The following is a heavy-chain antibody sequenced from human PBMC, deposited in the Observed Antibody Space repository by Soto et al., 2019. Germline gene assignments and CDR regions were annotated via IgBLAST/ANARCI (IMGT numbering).Heavy chain of an antibody. CDR3: AREGNYYDSSGYYGWFDP. D-gene: IGHD3-22*01. CDR2: ISAYNGNT. V-gene: IGHV1-18*01. CDR1: GYTFTSYG. J-gene: IGHJ5*02. Sequence: APVKVSCKASGYTFTSYGISWVRQAPEQGLEWMGWISAYNGNTNYAQKLQGRVTMTTDTSTSTAYMELRSLRSDDTAVYYCAREGNYYDSSGYYGWFDPWGQGTLVTVSS.